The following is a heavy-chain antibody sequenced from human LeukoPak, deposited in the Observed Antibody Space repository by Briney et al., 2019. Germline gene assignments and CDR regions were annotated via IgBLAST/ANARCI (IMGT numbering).Heavy chain of an antibody. CDR3: ARFPPTEYSSSD. Sequence: KSGGSLRLSCAASGFTFSSYSMNWVRQAPGKGLEWVSSISSSSSYIYYADSVKGRFTISRDNAKNSLYLQMNSLRAEDTAVYYCARFPPTEYSSSDWGQGTLVTVSS. CDR2: ISSSSSYI. CDR1: GFTFSSYS. D-gene: IGHD6-6*01. J-gene: IGHJ4*02. V-gene: IGHV3-21*01.